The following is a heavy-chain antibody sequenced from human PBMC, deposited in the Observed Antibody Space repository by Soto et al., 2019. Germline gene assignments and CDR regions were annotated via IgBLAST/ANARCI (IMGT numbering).Heavy chain of an antibody. J-gene: IGHJ4*02. D-gene: IGHD5-12*01. Sequence: QITLKESGPTLVRPPQTLTLTCTFSGFSLTSGVGVGWIRQPPGKALEWPALIYWDDDKRYSPSLKNRLTITKDPSKNQVVLTMTNVGPVDTATYFCAHIDPEIVTVGGHGGFDYWGQGTLVTVSS. CDR2: IYWDDDK. CDR3: AHIDPEIVTVGGHGGFDY. CDR1: GFSLTSGVG. V-gene: IGHV2-5*02.